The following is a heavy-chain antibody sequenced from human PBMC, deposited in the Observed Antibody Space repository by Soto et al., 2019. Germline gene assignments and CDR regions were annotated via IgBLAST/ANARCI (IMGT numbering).Heavy chain of an antibody. CDR3: ARERVLGFGDLLDPPGAFDI. V-gene: IGHV1-69*06. CDR1: GGTFSSYA. J-gene: IGHJ3*02. CDR2: IIPIFGTA. D-gene: IGHD3-10*01. Sequence: SVKVSCKASGGTFSSYAISWVRQAPGQGLEWMGGIIPIFGTANYAQKFQGRVTITADKSTSTAYMELSSLRSEDTAVYYCARERVLGFGDLLDPPGAFDIWGQGTMVTVSS.